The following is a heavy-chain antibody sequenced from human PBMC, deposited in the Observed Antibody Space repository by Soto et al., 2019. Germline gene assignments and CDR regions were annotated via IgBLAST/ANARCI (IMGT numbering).Heavy chain of an antibody. J-gene: IGHJ4*02. CDR1: GGSISSSSYY. CDR2: IYYSGST. CDR3: ASNVNDSSGYYYPYFDY. V-gene: IGHV4-39*01. Sequence: QLQLQESGPELVKPSETLSLTCTVSGGSISSSSYYWGWIRQPPGKGLEWIGSIYYSGSTYYNPSLKSRVTISVDTSKNQFSLKLSSVTAADTAVYYCASNVNDSSGYYYPYFDYWGQGTLVTVSS. D-gene: IGHD3-22*01.